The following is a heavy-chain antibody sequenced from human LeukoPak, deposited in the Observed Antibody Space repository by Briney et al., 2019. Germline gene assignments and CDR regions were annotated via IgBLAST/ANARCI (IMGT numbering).Heavy chain of an antibody. V-gene: IGHV3-9*01. CDR3: AKDSQVVVVPGEDYYMDV. CDR2: IGWNSDNI. CDR1: GFIIDDYA. J-gene: IGHJ6*03. Sequence: PGRSLRLSCAASGFIIDDYAMHWVRQAPGKGLEWVSGIGWNSDNIGYADSVKGRFTISRDNSKNTLYLQMNSLRAEDTAVYYCAKDSQVVVVPGEDYYMDVWGKGTTVTVSS. D-gene: IGHD2-2*01.